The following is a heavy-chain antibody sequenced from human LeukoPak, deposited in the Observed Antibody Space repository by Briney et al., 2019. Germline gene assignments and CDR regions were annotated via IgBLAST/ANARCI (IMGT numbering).Heavy chain of an antibody. CDR1: GYTFTSYG. Sequence: GASVKVSCKASGYTFTSYGISWVRQAPGQGLEWMGWISAYNGNTNYAQKLQGRVTMTTDTSTSTAYMELRSLRSDDTAVYYCARDRNHDQSSWYSYWGQGTLVTVSS. CDR2: ISAYNGNT. V-gene: IGHV1-18*01. CDR3: ARDRNHDQSSWYSY. J-gene: IGHJ4*02. D-gene: IGHD6-13*01.